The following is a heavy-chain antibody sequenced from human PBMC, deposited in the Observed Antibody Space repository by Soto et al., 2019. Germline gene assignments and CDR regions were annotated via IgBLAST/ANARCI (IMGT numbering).Heavy chain of an antibody. CDR1: GGTFSSYA. CDR3: ARDHSNSPYSSSWYSDAFDI. V-gene: IGHV1-69*06. CDR2: IIPIFGTA. D-gene: IGHD6-13*01. Sequence: QVQLVQSGAEVKKPGSSVKVSCKASGGTFSSYAISWVRQAPGQGLEWMGGIIPIFGTANYAQKFQGRVTITADKSTSTAYMELSSLRSEDTAVYYCARDHSNSPYSSSWYSDAFDIWGQGTMVTVSS. J-gene: IGHJ3*02.